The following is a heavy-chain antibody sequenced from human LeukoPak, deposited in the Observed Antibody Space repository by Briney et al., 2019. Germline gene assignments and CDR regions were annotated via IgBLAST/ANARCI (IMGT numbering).Heavy chain of an antibody. Sequence: PGESLRLSCAASGFTVSSNYMSWVRQAPGKGLEWVSVIYSGGSTYYADSVKGRFTISRDNSKNTLYLQMNSLRAEDTAVYYCARDPGYSYGYFDYWGQGTLVTVSS. V-gene: IGHV3-53*01. CDR3: ARDPGYSYGYFDY. J-gene: IGHJ4*02. D-gene: IGHD5-18*01. CDR1: GFTVSSNY. CDR2: IYSGGST.